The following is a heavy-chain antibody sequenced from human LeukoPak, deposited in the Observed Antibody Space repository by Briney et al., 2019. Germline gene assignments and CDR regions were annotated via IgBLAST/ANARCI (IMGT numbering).Heavy chain of an antibody. V-gene: IGHV3-23*01. J-gene: IGHJ4*02. Sequence: GGSLRLSCAASGFTFSRYAMTWVRQTPGKGLEWVSSISGPGDHTYYADSVKGRFTISRDNSENALYLQMNSLRAEDTAVYYCAREGLPAFDYWGQGTLVTVSS. D-gene: IGHD4-11*01. CDR2: ISGPGDHT. CDR1: GFTFSRYA. CDR3: AREGLPAFDY.